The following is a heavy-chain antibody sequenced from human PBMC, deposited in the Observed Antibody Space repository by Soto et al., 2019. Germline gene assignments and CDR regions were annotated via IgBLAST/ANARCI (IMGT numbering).Heavy chain of an antibody. Sequence: PSETLSLTCTVSDGSISSGDYYWSWIRQPPGKGLEWIGYIYYSGSSYYNQSIKSRVTISVDTSKNQFSLKLSSVTAADTAVYYCARVVRGYSYGYGFDYWGQGALVTVSS. CDR1: DGSISSGDYY. V-gene: IGHV4-30-4*02. CDR3: ARVVRGYSYGYGFDY. D-gene: IGHD5-18*01. J-gene: IGHJ4*02. CDR2: IYYSGSS.